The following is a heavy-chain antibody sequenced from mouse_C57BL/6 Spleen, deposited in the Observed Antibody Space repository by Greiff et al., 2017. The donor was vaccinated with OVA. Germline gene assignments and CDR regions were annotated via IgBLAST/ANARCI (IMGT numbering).Heavy chain of an antibody. CDR1: GYAFTNYL. D-gene: IGHD3-2*02. CDR3: ARYQGYYAMDY. J-gene: IGHJ4*01. CDR2: INPGSGGT. V-gene: IGHV1-54*01. Sequence: VKLQESGAELVRPGTSVKVSCKASGYAFTNYLIEWVKQRPGQGLEWIGVINPGSGGTNYNEKFKGKATLTADKSSSTAYMQLSSLTSEDSAVYFCARYQGYYAMDYWGQGTSVTVSS.